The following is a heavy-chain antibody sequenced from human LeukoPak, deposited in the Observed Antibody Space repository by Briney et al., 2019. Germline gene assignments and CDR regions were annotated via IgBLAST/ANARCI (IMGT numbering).Heavy chain of an antibody. CDR3: ARLWSTSCKGGSCPHQPNY. CDR1: GYSISSGYY. J-gene: IGHJ4*02. Sequence: SETLSLTCTVSGYSISSGYYWGWIRQPPGKGLEWIGSFYDSGNTYYNLSLKSRVIIFLDTSKNQFSLKLSSVTAADTAVYYCARLWSTSCKGGSCPHQPNYWGQGTRVTVPS. CDR2: FYDSGNT. V-gene: IGHV4-38-2*02. D-gene: IGHD2-15*01.